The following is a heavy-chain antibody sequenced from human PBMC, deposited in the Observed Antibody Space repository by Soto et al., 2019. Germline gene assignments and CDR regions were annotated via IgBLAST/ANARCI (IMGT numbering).Heavy chain of an antibody. CDR2: VSPPFRTS. Sequence: QVQLVQSGAEVKKPGSSVKVSCKTSGVSFNNNGIGWVRQAPGHGLEWMGGVSPPFRTSNYARKFQARISITADASTATVNIELSSLTSEDTAQYYCARALYYGSGSYSPYGMDVWGPGTTVTVSS. V-gene: IGHV1-69*01. CDR3: ARALYYGSGSYSPYGMDV. D-gene: IGHD3-10*01. J-gene: IGHJ6*02. CDR1: GVSFNNNG.